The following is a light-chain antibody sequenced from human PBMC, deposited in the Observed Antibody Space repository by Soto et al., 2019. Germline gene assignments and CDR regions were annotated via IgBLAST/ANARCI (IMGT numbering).Light chain of an antibody. Sequence: EVVMTQSPATLSVSPGERATLSCRASESVSSNLAWYQQRPGQAPRLVIYGASTRATGIPARFSGSGSGTDFTLTISSLQSEDFAVYYCQQYNTWPPITFGQGTRLEIK. CDR1: ESVSSN. V-gene: IGKV3-15*01. J-gene: IGKJ5*01. CDR3: QQYNTWPPIT. CDR2: GAS.